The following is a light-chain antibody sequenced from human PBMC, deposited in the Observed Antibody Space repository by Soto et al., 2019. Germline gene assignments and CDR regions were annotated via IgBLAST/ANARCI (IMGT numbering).Light chain of an antibody. CDR2: GAS. Sequence: EIGLTQSPGTLSLSPGERATLSCRASQSVRNNYLAWYQQRPGQAPRLLIHGASSRATGIPDRFSGSGSGTDFTLTISRLKPEDFAVYYCQQYGTSPRTFGQGTKVEIK. J-gene: IGKJ1*01. CDR1: QSVRNNY. CDR3: QQYGTSPRT. V-gene: IGKV3-20*01.